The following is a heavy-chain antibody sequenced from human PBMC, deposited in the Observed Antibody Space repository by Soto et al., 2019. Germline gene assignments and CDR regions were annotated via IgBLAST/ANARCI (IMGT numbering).Heavy chain of an antibody. V-gene: IGHV4-31*03. CDR3: ARRYGGNSGDY. Sequence: QVQLQESGPGLVKPSQTLSLTCTVSGGSISSGGYYWSWIRQHPGRGLEWIGYIYYSGSTYYNPSLKTRGTRSVDTSKNPFALKLRSVTAADTAVYYCARRYGGNSGDYWGQGTLVTVSS. J-gene: IGHJ4*02. D-gene: IGHD2-21*02. CDR2: IYYSGST. CDR1: GGSISSGGYY.